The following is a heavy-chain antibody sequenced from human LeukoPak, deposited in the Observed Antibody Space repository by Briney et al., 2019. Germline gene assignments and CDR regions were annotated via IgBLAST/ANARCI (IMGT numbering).Heavy chain of an antibody. J-gene: IGHJ3*02. Sequence: ASVKVSCKASGYTFTSYDINWVRQATGQGLEWMGWMNPNSGNTGSAQKFQGSVTMTRNTSTAAAYMELSSLKSEDTAVYYCARVNTYYYGSGVSRAFHMWGQGTMVTVSS. CDR1: GYTFTSYD. D-gene: IGHD3-10*01. V-gene: IGHV1-8*01. CDR3: ARVNTYYYGSGVSRAFHM. CDR2: MNPNSGNT.